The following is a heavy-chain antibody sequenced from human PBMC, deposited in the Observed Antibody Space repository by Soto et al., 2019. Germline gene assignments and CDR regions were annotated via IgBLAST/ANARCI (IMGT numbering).Heavy chain of an antibody. V-gene: IGHV3-33*01. J-gene: IGHJ4*02. Sequence: PGGSLRLSCAGSGFTFSSYGMRWVRQAPGKGLEWVAVIWYDGSNKYYADSVKGRFTISRDNSKNTLDLQMNSLRVEDTAIYYCARENFNSSSWPLDYWGQGTLVTVSS. CDR2: IWYDGSNK. CDR1: GFTFSSYG. CDR3: ARENFNSSSWPLDY. D-gene: IGHD3-22*01.